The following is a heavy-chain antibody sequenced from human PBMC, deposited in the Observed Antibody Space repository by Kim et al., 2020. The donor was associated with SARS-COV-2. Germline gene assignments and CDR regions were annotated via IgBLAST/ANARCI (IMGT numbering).Heavy chain of an antibody. CDR3: AKGADYYYYGMDV. V-gene: IGHV3-33*06. CDR1: GFTFSSYG. CDR2: IWYDGSNK. Sequence: GGSLRLSCAASGFTFSSYGMHWVRQAPGKGLEWVAVIWYDGSNKYYADSVKGRLTISRDNSKNMLYLQMNSLRAEDTAVYYCAKGADYYYYGMDVWGQGTTVTVSS. J-gene: IGHJ6*02.